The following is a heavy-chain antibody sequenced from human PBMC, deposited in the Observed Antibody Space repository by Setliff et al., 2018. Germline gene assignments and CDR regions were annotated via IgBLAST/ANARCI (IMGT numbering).Heavy chain of an antibody. J-gene: IGHJ4*02. CDR2: LHTSGST. Sequence: SETLSLTCNVYGESFDTYYWSWIRQPAGKGLEWVGRLHTSGSTNYNPSLKSRVTISVDTPKNQFSLTVRSVTAADTALYFCARDNPIVGATDYWGQGVLVTVSS. CDR3: ARDNPIVGATDY. V-gene: IGHV4-4*07. D-gene: IGHD1-26*01. CDR1: GESFDTYY.